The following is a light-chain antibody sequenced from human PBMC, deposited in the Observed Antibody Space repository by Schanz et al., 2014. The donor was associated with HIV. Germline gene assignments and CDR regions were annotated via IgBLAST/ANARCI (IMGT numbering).Light chain of an antibody. Sequence: SALTQPASVSGSPGQSISFSCTGTSSDVASYNYISWYQQHPGKAPKLLIYDVTNRPSGVSNRFSGSKSGNAASLTIFGLQAEDEAHYYCTSYTSSSTVVFGGGTKLTVL. CDR2: DVT. J-gene: IGLJ2*01. CDR1: SSDVASYNY. CDR3: TSYTSSSTVV. V-gene: IGLV2-14*03.